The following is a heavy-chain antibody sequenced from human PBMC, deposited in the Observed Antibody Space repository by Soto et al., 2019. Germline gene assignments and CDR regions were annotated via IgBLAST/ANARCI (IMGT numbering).Heavy chain of an antibody. V-gene: IGHV3-23*01. CDR1: GFTFSSYA. CDR2: ISGSGGST. CDR3: AKDNGDFGVVGHIDY. D-gene: IGHD3-3*01. J-gene: IGHJ4*02. Sequence: PGGSLRLSCAASGFTFSSYAMSWVRQAPGKGLEWVSAISGSGGSTYYADSVKGRFTISRDNSKNTLYLQMNSLRAEDTAEYYCAKDNGDFGVVGHIDYWGQGTLVTVSS.